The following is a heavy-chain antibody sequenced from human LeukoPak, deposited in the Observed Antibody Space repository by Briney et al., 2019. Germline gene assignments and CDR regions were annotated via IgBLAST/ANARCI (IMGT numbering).Heavy chain of an antibody. V-gene: IGHV1-46*01. D-gene: IGHD6-13*01. CDR2: INPSGGST. J-gene: IGHJ4*02. Sequence: GASVKVSCKASGYXFTSYYIHWVRQAPGQGLEWMGIINPSGGSTSYTQKFQGRVAMTRDTSTSTVYTELSSLRSEDTAVYYCARDSGMKQQLDYFDYWGQGTLVTVSS. CDR3: ARDSGMKQQLDYFDY. CDR1: GYXFTSYY.